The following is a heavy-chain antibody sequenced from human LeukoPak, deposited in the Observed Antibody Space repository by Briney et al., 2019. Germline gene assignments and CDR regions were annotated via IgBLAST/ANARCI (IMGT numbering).Heavy chain of an antibody. Sequence: PSETLSLTCTVSSGSISTSNYYWGWVRQPPGKALEWIGNIFYSGSTYYSPSLKSRVTISVDTSKNQFSLKLSSVTAADTAVYYCARTSGPRITMIVGPFDYWGQGTLVTVSS. V-gene: IGHV4-39*07. D-gene: IGHD3-22*01. CDR1: SGSISTSNYY. CDR2: IFYSGST. CDR3: ARTSGPRITMIVGPFDY. J-gene: IGHJ4*02.